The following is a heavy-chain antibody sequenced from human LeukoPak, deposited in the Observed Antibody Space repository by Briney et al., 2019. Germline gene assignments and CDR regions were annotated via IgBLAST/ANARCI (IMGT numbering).Heavy chain of an antibody. CDR3: ARDNGGRAFDL. CDR2: IKQDGSEK. D-gene: IGHD2-8*01. CDR1: GFTLKTFW. J-gene: IGHJ3*01. V-gene: IGHV3-7*01. Sequence: GGSLRLSCAVSGFTLKTFWMSWVRQAPGKGLQWVANIKQDGSEKYYVDSVRGRFTISRDNAKNSIYLQINSPRAGDSAVYYCARDNGGRAFDLWGHGTMVTVSS.